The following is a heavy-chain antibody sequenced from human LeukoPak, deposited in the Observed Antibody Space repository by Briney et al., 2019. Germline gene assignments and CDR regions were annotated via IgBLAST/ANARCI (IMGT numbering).Heavy chain of an antibody. V-gene: IGHV1-69*06. CDR2: IIPIFGTA. Sequence: GASVKVSCKASGGTFSSYAISWVRQAPGQGLEWMGGIIPIFGTANYAQKFQGRVTITADKSTSTAYMELSSLRSEDTAVYYCAREGYSGYDPRSADWGQGTLVTVSS. CDR3: AREGYSGYDPRSAD. CDR1: GGTFSSYA. D-gene: IGHD5-12*01. J-gene: IGHJ4*02.